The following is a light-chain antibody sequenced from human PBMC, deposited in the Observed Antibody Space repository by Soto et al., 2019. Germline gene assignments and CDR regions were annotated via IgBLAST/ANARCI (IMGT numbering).Light chain of an antibody. Sequence: QSALTQPASVSRSPGQSITISCTGTSSDVGGYNYASWYQQHPGKAPKLMIYEVSNRPSGVYNRFSGSKSGNTASLTISGLQAEEEADYYCSSYTSSSTRVFGTGTKLTVL. CDR3: SSYTSSSTRV. J-gene: IGLJ1*01. CDR1: SSDVGGYNY. V-gene: IGLV2-14*01. CDR2: EVS.